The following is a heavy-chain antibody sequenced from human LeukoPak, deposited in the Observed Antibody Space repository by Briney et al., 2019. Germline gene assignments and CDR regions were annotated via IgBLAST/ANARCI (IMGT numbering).Heavy chain of an antibody. CDR1: GFAVGTNY. D-gene: IGHD2-2*01. CDR2: IFSGGAT. V-gene: IGHV3-53*01. Sequence: GGSLRLSCAASGFAVGTNYMTWVRQAPGQGLECVSVIFSGGATYYADSVKGRFTTSRDTSKNTLFLQMNSLGAEDTARYYCAREGGRGYCSTTSCAFDLWGQGTMVTVSS. CDR3: AREGGRGYCSTTSCAFDL. J-gene: IGHJ3*01.